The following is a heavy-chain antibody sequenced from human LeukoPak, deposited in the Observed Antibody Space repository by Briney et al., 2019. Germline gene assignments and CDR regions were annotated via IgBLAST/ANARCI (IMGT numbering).Heavy chain of an antibody. CDR2: INWNCGST. D-gene: IGHD2/OR15-2a*01. Sequence: GGSLRLSCAASGFTFDGYGMSWVRQAPGKGLECVSCINWNCGSTGCADSVKGRFTISRYNAKNSMYLQMNSLRAEDTPLYYCARGEYGPIDYWGQGPLVTVSS. CDR1: GFTFDGYG. V-gene: IGHV3-20*04. J-gene: IGHJ4*02. CDR3: ARGEYGPIDY.